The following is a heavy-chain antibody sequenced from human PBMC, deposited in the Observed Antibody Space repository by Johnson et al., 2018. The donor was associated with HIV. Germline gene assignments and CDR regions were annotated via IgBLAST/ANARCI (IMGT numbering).Heavy chain of an antibody. Sequence: VQLVESGGDLVQPGGSLRLSCVASGFTFSSCAMSWVRQAPGKGLEWVSGISWNSGSIAYADSVKGRFTISRDNAKNSLYVQMNSLRAEDTAVYYCAKDTYSHRLTVTESGFDIWGQGTMVTVSS. V-gene: IGHV3-9*01. D-gene: IGHD4-11*01. CDR3: AKDTYSHRLTVTESGFDI. J-gene: IGHJ3*02. CDR2: ISWNSGSI. CDR1: GFTFSSCA.